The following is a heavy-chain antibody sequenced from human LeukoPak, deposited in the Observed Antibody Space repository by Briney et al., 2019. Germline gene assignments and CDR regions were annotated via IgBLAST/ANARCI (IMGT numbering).Heavy chain of an antibody. CDR2: ISSSSTYI. V-gene: IGHV3-21*04. Sequence: PGGSLRLSCAASGFTFSSYSMNWVRQAPGKGLEWVSSISSSSTYIHYADSVKGRFTISRDNSKNSLYLQMNSLRTEDTALYYCAKDRGSSWYNWFDPWGQGTLVTVSS. CDR3: AKDRGSSWYNWFDP. CDR1: GFTFSSYS. J-gene: IGHJ5*02. D-gene: IGHD6-13*01.